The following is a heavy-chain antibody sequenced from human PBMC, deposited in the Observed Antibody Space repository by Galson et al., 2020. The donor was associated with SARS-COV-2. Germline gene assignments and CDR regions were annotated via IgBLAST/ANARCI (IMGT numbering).Heavy chain of an antibody. D-gene: IGHD6-19*01. Sequence: ASVKVSCKASGFTFSGSYIHWVRQAPGRGLEWMGWSGGTNYAQKFQGRVTMTGDTAISTGYMELSSPRSDDTAGYYWAGSVGGSGRFYFDFWGQGTPVTVSS. V-gene: IGHV1-2*02. CDR2: SGGT. CDR3: AGSVGGSGRFYFDF. J-gene: IGHJ4*02. CDR1: GFTFSGSY.